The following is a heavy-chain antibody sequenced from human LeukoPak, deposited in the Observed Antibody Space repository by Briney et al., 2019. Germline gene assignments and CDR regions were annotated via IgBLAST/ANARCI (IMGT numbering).Heavy chain of an antibody. CDR2: IYHSGST. D-gene: IGHD3-9*01. CDR1: GGSISSSSYY. V-gene: IGHV4-39*07. J-gene: IGHJ4*02. Sequence: PSETLSLTCTVSGGSISSSSYYWSWIRQPPGKGLEWIGSIYHSGSTYYSPSLKSRVTISVDTSKNQFSLKLSSVTAADTAVYYCARDRDYDILAGSLYGIPFDYWGQGTLVTVSS. CDR3: ARDRDYDILAGSLYGIPFDY.